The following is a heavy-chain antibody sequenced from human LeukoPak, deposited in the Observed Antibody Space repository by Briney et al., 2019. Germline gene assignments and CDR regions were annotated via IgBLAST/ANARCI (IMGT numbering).Heavy chain of an antibody. V-gene: IGHV3-53*01. J-gene: IGHJ6*02. CDR3: ARDQIAAGQENYYYYYGMDV. D-gene: IGHD6-13*01. CDR1: GFTVSSNY. CDR2: IYSGGST. Sequence: GGSLRLSCAASGFTVSSNYMSWVRQAPGKGLEWVSVIYSGGSTYYADSVKGRFTISRDNSKNTLYLQMNSLRAEDTAVYYCARDQIAAGQENYYYYYGMDVWGQGTTVTVSS.